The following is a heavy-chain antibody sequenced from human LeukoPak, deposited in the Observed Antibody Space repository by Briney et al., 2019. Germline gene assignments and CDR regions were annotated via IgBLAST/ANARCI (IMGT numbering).Heavy chain of an antibody. V-gene: IGHV4-34*01. D-gene: IGHD3-16*01. CDR2: INHSGST. CDR1: GGSFSGYY. J-gene: IGHJ6*03. Sequence: SETLSLTCAVYGGSFSGYYWSWIRQPPGKGLEWIGEINHSGSTNYNPSLKSRVTISVDTSKNQFSLKLSSVTAADTAVYYCARSFYDYVWGNKPYRNYYYYMDVWGKGTTVTISS. CDR3: ARSFYDYVWGNKPYRNYYYYMDV.